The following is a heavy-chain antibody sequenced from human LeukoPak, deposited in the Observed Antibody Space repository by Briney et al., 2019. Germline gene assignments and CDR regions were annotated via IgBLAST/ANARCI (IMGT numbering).Heavy chain of an antibody. Sequence: PSETLSLTCAVYGGSFSGYYWSWIRQPPGKGLEWIGEINHSGSTNYNPSLKSRVTISVDTSKNQFSLKLSSVTAADTAVYYCARGFALDAARERHYYDNFDYWGQGTLVTVSS. CDR2: INHSGST. J-gene: IGHJ4*02. CDR3: ARGFALDAARERHYYDNFDY. D-gene: IGHD3-22*01. CDR1: GGSFSGYY. V-gene: IGHV4-34*01.